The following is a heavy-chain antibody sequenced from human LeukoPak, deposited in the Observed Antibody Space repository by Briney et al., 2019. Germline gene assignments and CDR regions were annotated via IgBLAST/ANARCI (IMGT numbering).Heavy chain of an antibody. CDR1: GFTFSSYW. Sequence: GRSLRLSCAASGFTFSSYWMHWVRQAPGKGLVWVSRINSDGSSTSYADSVKGRFTISRDNAKNTLYLQMNSLRAEDTAVYYCARSGYFDWFYHWGQGTLVTVSS. V-gene: IGHV3-74*01. D-gene: IGHD3-9*01. J-gene: IGHJ5*02. CDR3: ARSGYFDWFYH. CDR2: INSDGSST.